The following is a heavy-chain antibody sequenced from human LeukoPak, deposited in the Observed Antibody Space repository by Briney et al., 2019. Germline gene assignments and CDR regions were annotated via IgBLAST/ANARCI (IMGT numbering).Heavy chain of an antibody. Sequence: ASVKVSCKASGYTLTSYYMHWVRQAPGQGLEWMGIINPSGGSTSYAQKFQGRVTMTRDMSTSTVYMELSSLRSEDTAVYYCARVGRIVAPFDYWGQGTLVTVSS. J-gene: IGHJ4*02. D-gene: IGHD2-15*01. CDR3: ARVGRIVAPFDY. CDR1: GYTLTSYY. V-gene: IGHV1-46*01. CDR2: INPSGGST.